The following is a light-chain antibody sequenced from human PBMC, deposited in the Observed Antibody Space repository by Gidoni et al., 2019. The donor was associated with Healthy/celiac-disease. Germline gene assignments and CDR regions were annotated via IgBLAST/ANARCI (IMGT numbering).Light chain of an antibody. J-gene: IGLJ2*01. Sequence: QSVLTQPPSVSGAPGQRVTISCPGSSSNIGAGYDVNWYQQLPGTAPKLLIYGNSNRPSGVPDRFSGSKSGTSASLAITGLQAEDEADYYCQSYDSSLSGVVFGGGTKLTV. CDR2: GNS. CDR3: QSYDSSLSGVV. V-gene: IGLV1-40*01. CDR1: SSNIGAGYD.